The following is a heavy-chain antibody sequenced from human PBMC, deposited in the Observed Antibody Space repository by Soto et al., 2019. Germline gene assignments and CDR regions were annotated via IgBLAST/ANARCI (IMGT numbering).Heavy chain of an antibody. V-gene: IGHV1-46*01. D-gene: IGHD6-13*01. CDR3: ARDDRIAAAGTIDGMDV. J-gene: IGHJ6*02. CDR2: INPSGGST. Sequence: AAVKDSCKASGYTLTRYYMQCVRQSPGQELEWMGIINPSGGSTSYAQKFQGRVTMTRDTSTSTVYMELSSLRSEDTAVYYCARDDRIAAAGTIDGMDVWGQGTTVTVSS. CDR1: GYTLTRYY.